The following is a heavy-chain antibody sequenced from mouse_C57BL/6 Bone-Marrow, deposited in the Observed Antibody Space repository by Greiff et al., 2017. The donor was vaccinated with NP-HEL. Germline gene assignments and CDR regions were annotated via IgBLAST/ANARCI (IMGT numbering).Heavy chain of an antibody. V-gene: IGHV1-81*01. D-gene: IGHD1-1*01. CDR2: IYPRSGNT. J-gene: IGHJ4*01. Sequence: QVQLQQSGAELARPGASVKLSCKASGYTFTSYGISWVKQRTGQGLEWIGEIYPRSGNTYYNEQFKGKATLTADKSSSTAYMELRSLTSEDSAVYFCAGITTVVATRYAMDYWGQGTSVTVSS. CDR3: AGITTVVATRYAMDY. CDR1: GYTFTSYG.